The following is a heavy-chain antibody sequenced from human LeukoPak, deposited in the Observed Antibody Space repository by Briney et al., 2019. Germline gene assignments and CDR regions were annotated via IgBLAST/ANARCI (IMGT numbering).Heavy chain of an antibody. D-gene: IGHD2-15*01. J-gene: IGHJ5*02. V-gene: IGHV3-48*01. Sequence: PGESLGLSCGASGLTFSSYSMNWVRQAPGKGLEWVSYISSDSGARYYADSVKGRFTISRDNAKNSLYLQMNSLRAEDTAVYYCARATQPGFDPWGQGTLVTVSS. CDR3: ARATQPGFDP. CDR2: ISSDSGAR. CDR1: GLTFSSYS.